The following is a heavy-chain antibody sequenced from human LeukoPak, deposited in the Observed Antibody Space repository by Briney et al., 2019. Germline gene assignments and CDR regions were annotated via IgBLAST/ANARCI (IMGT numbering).Heavy chain of an antibody. CDR1: GFTFTTYW. CDR3: ARNTYAFGY. Sequence: GGSLRLSCAASGFTFTTYWMSWVRQAPGKGLEWVANIKQDGTEKYYVDSVKGRFTIARDNAKNSLYLQMNSLSDEDTAVYYCARNTYAFGYWGQGTLVTVSS. V-gene: IGHV3-7*01. J-gene: IGHJ4*02. CDR2: IKQDGTEK.